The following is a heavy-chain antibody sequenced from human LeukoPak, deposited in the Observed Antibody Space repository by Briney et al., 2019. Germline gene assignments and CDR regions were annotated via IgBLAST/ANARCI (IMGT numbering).Heavy chain of an antibody. CDR3: AKDQGIQLWLKYFQH. D-gene: IGHD5-18*01. V-gene: IGHV3-23*01. CDR2: ISGSGGTT. Sequence: GGSLRPSCAASGFTFNNYAMTWVRQAPGKGLEWVSAISGSGGTTLYADSVKGRFTISRDNSKSTLYLQMNSLRAEDTAVYYCAKDQGIQLWLKYFQHWGQGTLVTVSS. J-gene: IGHJ1*01. CDR1: GFTFNNYA.